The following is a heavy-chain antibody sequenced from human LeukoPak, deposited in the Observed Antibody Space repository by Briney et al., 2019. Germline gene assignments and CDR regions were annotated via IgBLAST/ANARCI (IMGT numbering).Heavy chain of an antibody. CDR3: ARAYEYYDSSGYYRTGYYFDY. Sequence: GGSLRLSCAASGFTVSSNYMSWVRQAPGKGLEWVSVIYSGGGTYYAGSVKGRFTISRDTSKNTLYLQMNSLRAGDTAVYYCARAYEYYDSSGYYRTGYYFDYWGQGTLVTVSS. V-gene: IGHV3-66*02. CDR2: IYSGGGT. CDR1: GFTVSSNY. D-gene: IGHD3-22*01. J-gene: IGHJ4*02.